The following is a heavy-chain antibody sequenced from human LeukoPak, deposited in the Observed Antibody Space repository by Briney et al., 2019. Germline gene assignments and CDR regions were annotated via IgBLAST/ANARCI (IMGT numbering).Heavy chain of an antibody. CDR1: GFTFSNYG. D-gene: IGHD3-22*01. Sequence: GGSLRLSCAASGFTFSNYGMSWVRQAPGKGLEWVSAISGSGGTTYYADSVKGRFTVSRDTSKNTLYLHMNSLSAEDTALYYCARGPDSSGPFDIWGQGTMVTVSS. CDR2: ISGSGGTT. J-gene: IGHJ3*02. CDR3: ARGPDSSGPFDI. V-gene: IGHV3-23*01.